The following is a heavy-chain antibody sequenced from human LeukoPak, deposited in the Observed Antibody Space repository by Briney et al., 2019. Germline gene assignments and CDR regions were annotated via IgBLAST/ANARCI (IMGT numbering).Heavy chain of an antibody. CDR2: IKQGGSEK. CDR3: ARTGTTFDY. CDR1: GFIFRSYW. D-gene: IGHD1-7*01. V-gene: IGHV3-7*03. Sequence: GGSLRLSCAASGFIFRSYWMSWVRQAPGKGLEWVANIKQGGSEKFYVDSVKGRFTISRDNAKNSLYLQMNSLRAEDTAVYYCARTGTTFDYWGQGTLVTDSS. J-gene: IGHJ4*02.